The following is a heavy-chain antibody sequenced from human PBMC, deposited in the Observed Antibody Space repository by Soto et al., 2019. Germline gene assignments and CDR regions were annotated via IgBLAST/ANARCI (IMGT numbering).Heavy chain of an antibody. Sequence: QVQLVQSGAEVRKPGASVNISCRASGFSFSDNLINWVRQAPGQSLEWMGGINPDNGHTRYSQTFQGRVTISRQSSSSISYVEVSALTSEETAVYYWWRDILSVGPRANDAFDVWGQGTRVTVSS. V-gene: IGHV1-3*01. D-gene: IGHD2-8*02. CDR1: GFSFSDNL. CDR3: WRDILSVGPRANDAFDV. CDR2: INPDNGHT. J-gene: IGHJ3*01.